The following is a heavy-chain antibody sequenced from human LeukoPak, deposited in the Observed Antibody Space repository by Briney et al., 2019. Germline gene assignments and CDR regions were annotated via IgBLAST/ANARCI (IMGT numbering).Heavy chain of an antibody. D-gene: IGHD1-26*01. CDR3: ARGPPGEELLLPEDQLLGWFDP. Sequence: GASVKVSCKESGYTFPSYYMHWLGQAPAQGLEWVGIINPSGGSTSYAQKFQGRVTMTRDTSTSTVYMELSSLRSEDTAVYYCARGPPGEELLLPEDQLLGWFDPWGQGTLVTVSS. V-gene: IGHV1-46*01. J-gene: IGHJ5*02. CDR2: INPSGGST. CDR1: GYTFPSYY.